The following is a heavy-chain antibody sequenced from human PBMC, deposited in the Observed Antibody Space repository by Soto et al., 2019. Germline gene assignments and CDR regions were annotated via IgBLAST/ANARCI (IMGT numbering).Heavy chain of an antibody. CDR2: IDWDDDK. CDR1: GFSLSTSGMC. D-gene: IGHD6-19*01. J-gene: IGHJ4*02. CDR3: ARNKHWLAQWVFDY. V-gene: IGHV2-70*11. Sequence: SGPTLVNPTQTLTLTCTFSGFSLSTSGMCVSWIRQPPGKALEWLARIDWDDDKYYSTSLKTRLTISKDTSKNQVVLTMTNMDPVDTATHYCARNKHWLAQWVFDYWGQGTLVTVSS.